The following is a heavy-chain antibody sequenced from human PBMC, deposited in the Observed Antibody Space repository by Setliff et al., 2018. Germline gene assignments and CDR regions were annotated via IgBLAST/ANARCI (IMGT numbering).Heavy chain of an antibody. Sequence: PGGSLRLSCAASGFTVSTYAMSWVRQAPGKGLEWVSAISDSGGSTFYVDSVKGRFTISRDNSKNTLSLQMYSLRTEDTALYYCARERHLLSTVVIFGLFDFWGQGALVTVSS. CDR1: GFTVSTYA. V-gene: IGHV3-23*01. CDR3: ARERHLLSTVVIFGLFDF. D-gene: IGHD3-3*01. J-gene: IGHJ4*02. CDR2: ISDSGGST.